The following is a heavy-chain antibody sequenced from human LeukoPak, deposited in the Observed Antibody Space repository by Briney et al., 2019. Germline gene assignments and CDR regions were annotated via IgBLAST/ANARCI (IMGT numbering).Heavy chain of an antibody. D-gene: IGHD6-13*01. V-gene: IGHV4-59*01. CDR2: IYYSGNT. J-gene: IGHJ4*02. CDR1: GGYISSYY. CDR3: ARTAAAAGTPFDY. Sequence: SETLSLTCTVSGGYISSYYWSWIRQPPGKGLEWIGYIYYSGNTNYNPSLKSRVTISVDTSKNQFSLKVTSVSAADTAVYYCARTAAAAGTPFDYWGQGTLVTVSS.